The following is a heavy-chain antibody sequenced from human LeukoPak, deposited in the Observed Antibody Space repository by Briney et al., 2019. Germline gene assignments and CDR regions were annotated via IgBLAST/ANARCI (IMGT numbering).Heavy chain of an antibody. D-gene: IGHD5-18*01. V-gene: IGHV4-39*01. Sequence: SETLSLTCTVSGGSISSSSAYWGWIRQPPGKGLEWIGSIYYSKNTYYNPSLKSRVTISADTSENQFSLTLGSVSATDTAVYYCVSPRGFSYGYFDYWGQGTLVTVSS. CDR1: GGSISSSSAY. CDR2: IYYSKNT. CDR3: VSPRGFSYGYFDY. J-gene: IGHJ4*02.